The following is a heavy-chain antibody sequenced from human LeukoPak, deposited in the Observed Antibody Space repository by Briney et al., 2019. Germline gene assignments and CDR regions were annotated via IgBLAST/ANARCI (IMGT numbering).Heavy chain of an antibody. Sequence: SETLSLTCTVSGGSISSSSYYWGWIRQPPGKGLEWIGSIYYSGSTYYNPSLKSRVTISVDTSKNWFSLKLSSVTAADTAVYYCARDPYSSSWSPYYFDYWGLGSLVTVSS. CDR2: IYYSGST. CDR1: GGSISSSSYY. D-gene: IGHD6-13*01. V-gene: IGHV4-39*07. CDR3: ARDPYSSSWSPYYFDY. J-gene: IGHJ4*02.